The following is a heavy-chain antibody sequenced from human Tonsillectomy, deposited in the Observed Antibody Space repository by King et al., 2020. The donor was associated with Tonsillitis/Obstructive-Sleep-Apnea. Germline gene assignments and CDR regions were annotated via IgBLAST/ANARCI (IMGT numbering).Heavy chain of an antibody. CDR2: ISYDGSNK. J-gene: IGHJ2*01. CDR3: ARGGMNHWYFDL. D-gene: IGHD1-14*01. CDR1: RFTFSSYA. V-gene: IGHV3-30*04. Sequence: VQLVESGGGVVQPGRSLRLSCAASRFTFSSYAMHWVRQAPGKGLEWVAVISYDGSNKYYADSVKGRFTISRDNSKNTLYLQMNSLRAEDTAVYYCARGGMNHWYFDLWGRGTLVTVSS.